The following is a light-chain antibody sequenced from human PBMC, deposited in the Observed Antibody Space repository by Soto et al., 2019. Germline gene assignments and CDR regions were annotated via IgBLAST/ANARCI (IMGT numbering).Light chain of an antibody. CDR3: TSYTSSSTLYV. V-gene: IGLV2-14*01. CDR2: DVR. J-gene: IGLJ1*01. CDR1: SSDVGGYNY. Sequence: QSALTQPASVSGSPGQPITISCTGTSSDVGGYNYVSWYQQHPGKAPKLMIYDVRNRASGASNRFSGSKSGNTASLTISGLQAEDEADYYCTSYTSSSTLYVFGTGTKVTVL.